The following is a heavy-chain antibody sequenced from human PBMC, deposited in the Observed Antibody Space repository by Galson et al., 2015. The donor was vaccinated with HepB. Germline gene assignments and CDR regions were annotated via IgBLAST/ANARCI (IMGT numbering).Heavy chain of an antibody. CDR2: IIPIFDTA. D-gene: IGHD2-15*01. Sequence: SVKVSCKASGGTFSSYAISWVRQAPGQGLEWMGGIIPIFDTANYAQKFQGRVTITADESTSTAYMELSSLRSEDTAVYYCARVGRQYCSGGSCYQNYYYYGMDVWGQGTTVTVSS. V-gene: IGHV1-69*13. CDR1: GGTFSSYA. CDR3: ARVGRQYCSGGSCYQNYYYYGMDV. J-gene: IGHJ6*02.